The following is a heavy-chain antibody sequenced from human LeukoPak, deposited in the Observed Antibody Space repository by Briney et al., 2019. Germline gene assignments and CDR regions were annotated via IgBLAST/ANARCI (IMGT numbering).Heavy chain of an antibody. Sequence: SQTLSLTCTVSGGSISSSGYYWSWIRQHPGKGLEWIGYIYYSGSTYYNPSLKSRVTISVDTSKNQFSLKLSSVTAADTAVYYCARQGVVTQFDYWGQGTLVTVSS. J-gene: IGHJ4*02. CDR3: ARQGVVTQFDY. V-gene: IGHV4-31*03. D-gene: IGHD3-3*01. CDR2: IYYSGST. CDR1: GGSISSSGYY.